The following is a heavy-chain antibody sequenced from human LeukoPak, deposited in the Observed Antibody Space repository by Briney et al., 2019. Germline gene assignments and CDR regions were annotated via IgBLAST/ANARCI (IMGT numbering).Heavy chain of an antibody. Sequence: SVKVSCKASGGTFSSYAISWVRQDPGQGLEWMVGIIPIFGTANYAQKFQGRVTITADESTSTAYMELSSLRSEDTAVYYCARALWSGYYMVRHLDCWGQGTLVTVSS. J-gene: IGHJ4*02. CDR2: IIPIFGTA. D-gene: IGHD3-3*01. CDR1: GGTFSSYA. V-gene: IGHV1-69*01. CDR3: ARALWSGYYMVRHLDC.